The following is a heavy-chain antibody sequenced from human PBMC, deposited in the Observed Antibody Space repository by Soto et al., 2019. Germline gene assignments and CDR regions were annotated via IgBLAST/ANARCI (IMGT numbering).Heavy chain of an antibody. D-gene: IGHD3-10*01. CDR2: TYYRSKWYN. J-gene: IGHJ6*03. V-gene: IGHV6-1*01. CDR1: GDSVSSNSAA. CDR3: ARANYYGSGSYAVLYYYYYMDV. Sequence: SQTLSLTCAISGDSVSSNSAAWNWIRQSPSRGLEWLGRTYYRSKWYNDYAVSVKSRITINPDTSKNQFSLQLNSVTPEDTAVYYCARANYYGSGSYAVLYYYYYMDVWGKGTTVTVSS.